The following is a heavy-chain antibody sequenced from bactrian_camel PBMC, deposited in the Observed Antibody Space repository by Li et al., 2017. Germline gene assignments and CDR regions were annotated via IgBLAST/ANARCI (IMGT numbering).Heavy chain of an antibody. J-gene: IGHJ4*01. Sequence: HVQLVESGGGSAQSGGSLRLSCTASAHTVTMAWFRQAPGKEREGVAAIMILGGTTYYTDSVKGRFTISQDNAKNTVYLQVNSLKPEDTAMYYCAAGWSFGVGTLLRRHYNYWGQGTQVTVS. V-gene: IGHV3-3*01. CDR3: AAGWSFGVGTLLRRHYNY. D-gene: IGHD3*01. CDR2: IMILGGTT. CDR1: AHTVT.